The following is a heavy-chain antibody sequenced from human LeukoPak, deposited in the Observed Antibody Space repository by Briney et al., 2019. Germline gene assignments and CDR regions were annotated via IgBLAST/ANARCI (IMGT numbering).Heavy chain of an antibody. Sequence: ASVKVSGNASGYTFPSYDINWVRQATGQGPQWMGWMNPNSGNTGYAQKFQGRVTMTRNTSISTAYMELSSLRSEDTAVYYCARGCLYSGYDFDYWGQGTLVTVSS. CDR1: GYTFPSYD. D-gene: IGHD5-12*01. V-gene: IGHV1-8*01. CDR2: MNPNSGNT. CDR3: ARGCLYSGYDFDY. J-gene: IGHJ4*02.